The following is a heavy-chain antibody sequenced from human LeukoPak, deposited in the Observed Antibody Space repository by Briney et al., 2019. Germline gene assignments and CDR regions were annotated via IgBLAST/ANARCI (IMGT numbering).Heavy chain of an antibody. CDR3: AKVGIFGLVTYYFDY. J-gene: IGHJ4*02. D-gene: IGHD3/OR15-3a*01. CDR2: ISWNSGLI. CDR1: GFTFDEYA. V-gene: IGHV3-9*01. Sequence: GGSLRLSCAVSGFTFDEYAMHWVRQAPGKGLEWVSGISWNSGLIDYADSVKGRFTISRDNAKNSLYLQMNSLKAEDTASYYCAKVGIFGLVTYYFDYWGQGTLVTVSS.